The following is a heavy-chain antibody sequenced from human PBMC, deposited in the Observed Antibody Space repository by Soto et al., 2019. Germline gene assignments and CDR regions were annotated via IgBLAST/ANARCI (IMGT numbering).Heavy chain of an antibody. Sequence: SETLSLTCTVSGGSISSYYWSWIRQPPGKGLEWIGYIYYSGSTNYNPSLKSRVTISVDTSKNQSSLKLSSVTAADTAVYYCARGYLYYYGSGSYYDYWGQGTLVTVSS. V-gene: IGHV4-59*01. D-gene: IGHD3-10*01. CDR3: ARGYLYYYGSGSYYDY. J-gene: IGHJ4*02. CDR2: IYYSGST. CDR1: GGSISSYY.